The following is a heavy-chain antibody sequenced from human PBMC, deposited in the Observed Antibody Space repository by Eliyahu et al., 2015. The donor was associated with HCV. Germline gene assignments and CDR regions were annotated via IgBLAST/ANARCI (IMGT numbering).Heavy chain of an antibody. CDR2: TYYRFKWYN. Sequence: QVHLQQSGPGLVKASQTLSLTCAIYGDTVSSNXAAWNWIRQSPSRGLEWLGRTYYRFKWYNDYAVSVKSRITIIPDTSKNQFSLQLNSVTPEDTAVYYCARIWRYYDSSGPFDYWGQGTLVTVSS. J-gene: IGHJ4*02. CDR1: GDTVSSNXAA. D-gene: IGHD3-22*01. CDR3: ARIWRYYDSSGPFDY. V-gene: IGHV6-1*01.